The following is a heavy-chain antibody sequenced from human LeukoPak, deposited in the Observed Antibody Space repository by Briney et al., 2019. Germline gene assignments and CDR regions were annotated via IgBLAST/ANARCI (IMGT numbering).Heavy chain of an antibody. J-gene: IGHJ6*03. CDR2: IYSTSSTT. CDR1: GFTFRSYS. Sequence: GGPLRLPCGACGFTFRSYSMLWLRQAPGKAGEGVSYIYSTSSTTYYADSVRGRFTISRDNAKNSLYLQMNSLRAEDTAVYYCARGGYYYYYTDVWGKGTTVSVSS. V-gene: IGHV3-48*04. CDR3: ARGGYYYYYTDV.